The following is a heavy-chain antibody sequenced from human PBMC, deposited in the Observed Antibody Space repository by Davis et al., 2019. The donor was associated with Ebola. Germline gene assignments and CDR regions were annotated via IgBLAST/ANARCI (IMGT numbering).Heavy chain of an antibody. V-gene: IGHV3-30*18. CDR2: ISYDGSNK. CDR3: AKDQKANGYSFRYYFDY. CDR1: GFTFSSYG. J-gene: IGHJ4*02. Sequence: GGSLRLSCAVSGFTFSSYGMHWVRQAPGKGLEWVAVISYDGSNKYYADSAKGRFTISRDNSKNTLYLQMNSLRAEDTAVYYCAKDQKANGYSFRYYFDYWGQGTLVTVSS. D-gene: IGHD5-18*01.